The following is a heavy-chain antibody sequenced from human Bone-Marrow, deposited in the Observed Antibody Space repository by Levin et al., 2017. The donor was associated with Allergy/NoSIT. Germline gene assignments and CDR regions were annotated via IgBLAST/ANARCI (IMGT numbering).Heavy chain of an antibody. CDR2: ISFDGSNK. Sequence: PGGSLRLSCATSGFTFRNYAMHWVRQAPGKGLEWLAVISFDGSNKHYVDSVTGRFTISRDNSNNTLYVQLDSLRAEDTAVYYCARSWTTVTSNYFDYWGQGTLVTVSS. J-gene: IGHJ4*02. D-gene: IGHD4-17*01. V-gene: IGHV3-30*03. CDR3: ARSWTTVTSNYFDY. CDR1: GFTFRNYA.